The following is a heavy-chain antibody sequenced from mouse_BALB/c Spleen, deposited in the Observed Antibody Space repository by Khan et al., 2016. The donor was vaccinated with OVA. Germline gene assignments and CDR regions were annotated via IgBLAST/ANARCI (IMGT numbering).Heavy chain of an antibody. CDR1: GYTFTSYT. CDR2: INPSNGYT. V-gene: IGHV1-4*01. Sequence: QVQLKQSGAELARPGASVKMSCKASGYTFTSYTIHWIKLRPGQGLEWIGFINPSNGYTNYNQKFKDKATLTADKSSTTAYMQLSSLTSDDSAVYTCVRVGACHRDEGWFAYWGQGTLVTVSA. D-gene: IGHD2-14*01. CDR3: VRVGACHRDEGWFAY. J-gene: IGHJ3*01.